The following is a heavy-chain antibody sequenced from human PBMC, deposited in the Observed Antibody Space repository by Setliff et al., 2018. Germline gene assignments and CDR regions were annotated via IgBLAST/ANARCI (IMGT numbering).Heavy chain of an antibody. V-gene: IGHV4-38-2*02. Sequence: PSETLSLTCGVSGYSIRSGYYWGWVRQPPGKGLEWIGYIYHNGNTNFNPSLKTRLTMSVDTSKNQFALNLRSVTAADTAVYYCVRDRTAYSYGLDVWGQGTTVTVSS. CDR3: VRDRTAYSYGLDV. CDR2: IYHNGNT. D-gene: IGHD5-18*01. J-gene: IGHJ6*02. CDR1: GYSIRSGYY.